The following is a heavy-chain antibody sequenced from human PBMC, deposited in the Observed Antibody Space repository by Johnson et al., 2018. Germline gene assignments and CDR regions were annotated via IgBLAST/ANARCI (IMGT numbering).Heavy chain of an antibody. J-gene: IGHJ3*02. Sequence: QVQLVESGAEVKKPGSSVKVACKASGGTFSSYAISWVRQAPGQGLEWMGGIIPIFGTANSAQKLQGRVTITADESTSTAYMELSRLSSEDTAVYYCARVPYGDYAREGNPDAFDIWGQGTMVTVSA. CDR2: IIPIFGTA. V-gene: IGHV1-69*01. CDR1: GGTFSSYA. CDR3: ARVPYGDYAREGNPDAFDI. D-gene: IGHD4-17*01.